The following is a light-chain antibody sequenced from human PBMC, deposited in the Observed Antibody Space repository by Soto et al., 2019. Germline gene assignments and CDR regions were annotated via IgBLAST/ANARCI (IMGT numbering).Light chain of an antibody. J-gene: IGKJ5*01. CDR2: AAS. Sequence: DIRMTQSPSSLSASVGDRVTITCRASQSISSYLNWYQQKPGKAPKLLISAASSLQSGVPSRLSGSGSGTDFTLTISSLQPEDFATYYCQQSYSTPITFGRGTRLEIK. V-gene: IGKV1-39*01. CDR1: QSISSY. CDR3: QQSYSTPIT.